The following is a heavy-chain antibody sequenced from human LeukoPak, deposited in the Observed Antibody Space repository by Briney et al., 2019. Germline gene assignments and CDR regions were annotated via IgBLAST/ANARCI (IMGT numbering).Heavy chain of an antibody. CDR3: AGDSSYGLYYFDY. CDR2: IHSGGST. CDR1: GFTVSSNY. D-gene: IGHD5-18*01. J-gene: IGHJ4*02. V-gene: IGHV3-53*01. Sequence: GGSLRLSCAASGFTVSSNYMSWVRQAPGKGLEWVSVIHSGGSTYYADSVKGRFTISRDNSKNTLYLQMNSLRAEDTAVYYCAGDSSYGLYYFDYWGQGTLVTVSS.